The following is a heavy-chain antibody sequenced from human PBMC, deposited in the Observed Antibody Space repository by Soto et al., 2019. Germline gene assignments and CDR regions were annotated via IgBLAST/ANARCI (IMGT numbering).Heavy chain of an antibody. J-gene: IGHJ4*02. CDR1: GGSISSSSYY. CDR3: ARHGRGSGWAETYYFDY. V-gene: IGHV4-39*01. Sequence: SETLSLTCTVSGGSISSSSYYWGWIRQPPGKGLEWIGSIYYSGSTYYNPSLKSRVTISVDTSKNQFSLKLSSVTAADTAVYYCARHGRGSGWAETYYFDYWGQGTLVTVSS. CDR2: IYYSGST. D-gene: IGHD6-19*01.